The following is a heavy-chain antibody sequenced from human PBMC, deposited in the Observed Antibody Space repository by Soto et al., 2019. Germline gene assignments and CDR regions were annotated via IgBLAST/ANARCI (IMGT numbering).Heavy chain of an antibody. J-gene: IGHJ5*02. CDR3: ARDPIAAAGHYNWFDP. V-gene: IGHV1-46*01. D-gene: IGHD6-13*01. CDR2: INPSGGST. Sequence: GASVKVSCKASGYTFTSYYMHWVRQAPGQGLEWMGIINPSGGSTSYAQKFQGRVTMTRDTSTSTVYIELSSLRSEDTAVYYCARDPIAAAGHYNWFDPWGQGTLVTVS. CDR1: GYTFTSYY.